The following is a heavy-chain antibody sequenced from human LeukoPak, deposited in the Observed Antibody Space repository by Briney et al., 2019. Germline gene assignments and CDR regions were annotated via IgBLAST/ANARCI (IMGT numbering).Heavy chain of an antibody. J-gene: IGHJ4*02. V-gene: IGHV3-30*02. Sequence: GGSLRLSCAASGFTFSSYGMHWFRQAPGKGLEWVAFIRYDGTNKYYADSVKGRFTISRDNSKNTLFLHMNSLRAEDMALYYCAKESGSYYEGYFDYWGQGTLVTVSS. CDR2: IRYDGTNK. D-gene: IGHD1-26*01. CDR3: AKESGSYYEGYFDY. CDR1: GFTFSSYG.